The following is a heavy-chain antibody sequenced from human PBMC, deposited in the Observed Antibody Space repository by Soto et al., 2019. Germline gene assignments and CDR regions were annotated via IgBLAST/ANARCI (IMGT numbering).Heavy chain of an antibody. J-gene: IGHJ2*01. V-gene: IGHV3-64*01. CDR2: ISSLGDST. D-gene: IGHD2-21*02. CDR1: GFMFNSYA. Sequence: EVQLVESGGGLVQPGGSLRLSCAASGFMFNSYAMHWVRQAPGKGLEYVSAISSLGDSTFYANSVKDRFTISRDNSKNTLYLQMGSLRAEDMAVYYCARRTAGWYFDLWGRGTPVTVSS. CDR3: ARRTAGWYFDL.